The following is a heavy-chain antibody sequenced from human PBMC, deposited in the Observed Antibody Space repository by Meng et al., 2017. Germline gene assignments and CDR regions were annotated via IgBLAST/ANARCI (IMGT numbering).Heavy chain of an antibody. CDR1: GFTFSGHC. D-gene: IGHD5-18*01. Sequence: VLVVGGGGGVVHAERSLILSGACGGFTFSGHCMHWVRQAPGKGLEWVAVIWYDGSNKYYADSVKGRFTISRDNSKNTLYLQMNSLRAEDTAVYYCAREGQLWARNFDYWGQGTLVTVSS. CDR3: AREGQLWARNFDY. J-gene: IGHJ4*02. V-gene: IGHV3-33*01. CDR2: IWYDGSNK.